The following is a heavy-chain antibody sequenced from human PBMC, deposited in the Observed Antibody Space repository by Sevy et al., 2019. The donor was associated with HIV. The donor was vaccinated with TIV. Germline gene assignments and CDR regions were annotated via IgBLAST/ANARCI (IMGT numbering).Heavy chain of an antibody. CDR3: AGENAWGRGYP. CDR2: IYYNGHI. V-gene: IGHV4-59*08. Sequence: SETLSRTCTVSGGSITSLYWNWIRQPPGKGLEWIANIYYNGHINYNPSLKSRVTLSLDTSKNQFSLRLSSVTAADTAMYYCAGENAWGRGYPWGQGTLVTVSS. J-gene: IGHJ5*02. D-gene: IGHD1-26*01. CDR1: GGSITSLY.